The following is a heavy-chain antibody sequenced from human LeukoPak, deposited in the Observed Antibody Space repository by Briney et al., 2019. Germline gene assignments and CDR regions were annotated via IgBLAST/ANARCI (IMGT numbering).Heavy chain of an antibody. CDR2: ISYDGSNK. CDR1: GFTFSSYA. V-gene: IGHV3-30*01. D-gene: IGHD4-17*01. J-gene: IGHJ4*02. Sequence: GGSLRLSCAASGFTFSSYAMHWVRQAPGKGLEWVAFISYDGSNKYYADFVKGRFTISRDNSKNTLYLQMNSLRAEDTAVYYCARDGASPFTYGDYVEGSYYFDYWGQGTLVTVSS. CDR3: ARDGASPFTYGDYVEGSYYFDY.